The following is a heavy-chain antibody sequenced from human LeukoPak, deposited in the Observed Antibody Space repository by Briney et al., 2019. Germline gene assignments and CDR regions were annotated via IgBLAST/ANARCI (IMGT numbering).Heavy chain of an antibody. CDR2: ISGSGGST. Sequence: GRSLRLSCAASGFTFSSYAMSWVRGASGKGREWGSAISGSGGSTYYAGFVKGRFTISRDNSKNTLSLQMNSLRAEDTAVYYCAKRGDSRWSHDAFDIWGQGKMVTVSS. V-gene: IGHV3-23*01. D-gene: IGHD3-10*01. CDR3: AKRGDSRWSHDAFDI. CDR1: GFTFSSYA. J-gene: IGHJ3*02.